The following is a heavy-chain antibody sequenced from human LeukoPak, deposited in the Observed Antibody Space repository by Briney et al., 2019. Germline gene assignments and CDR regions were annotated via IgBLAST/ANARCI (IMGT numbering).Heavy chain of an antibody. V-gene: IGHV3-23*01. J-gene: IGHJ3*02. Sequence: GGSLRLSCAASGFTFSSYAMTWVRQAPGKGLEWVPAISGSGGSTYYADSVKGRFTISRDNSKSTLYLQMNSLRAEDTAVYYCAKDNSRTTYDAFDIWGQGTMVTVSS. CDR1: GFTFSSYA. D-gene: IGHD2/OR15-2a*01. CDR2: ISGSGGST. CDR3: AKDNSRTTYDAFDI.